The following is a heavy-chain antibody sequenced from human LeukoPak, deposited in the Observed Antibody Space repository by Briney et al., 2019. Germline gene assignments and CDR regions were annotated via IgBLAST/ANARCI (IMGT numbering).Heavy chain of an antibody. V-gene: IGHV1-2*02. Sequence: ASVKVSCKASAYTFTGYYMHWVRHAPGQGLEWMGWINPNSGGTNCAQKFQGRVTMTRDTSISTPYMELSGLRSDDTAVYYCARDLGMQYSWFDPWGQGTLVTVSS. CDR3: ARDLGMQYSWFDP. D-gene: IGHD2-8*01. CDR2: INPNSGGT. J-gene: IGHJ5*02. CDR1: AYTFTGYY.